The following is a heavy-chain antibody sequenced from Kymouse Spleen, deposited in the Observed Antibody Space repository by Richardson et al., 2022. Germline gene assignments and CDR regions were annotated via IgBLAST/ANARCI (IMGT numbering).Heavy chain of an antibody. V-gene: IGHV4-34*01. Sequence: QVQLQQWGAGLLKPSETLSLTCAVYGGSFSGYYWSWIRQPPGKGLEWIGEINHSGSTNYNPSLKSRVTISVDTSKNQFSLKLSSVTAADTAVYYCARNTMVRGPLYYYYYYGMDVWGQGTTVTVSS. CDR1: GGSFSGYY. CDR3: ARNTMVRGPLYYYYYYGMDV. CDR2: INHSGST. J-gene: IGHJ6*02. D-gene: IGHD3-10*01.